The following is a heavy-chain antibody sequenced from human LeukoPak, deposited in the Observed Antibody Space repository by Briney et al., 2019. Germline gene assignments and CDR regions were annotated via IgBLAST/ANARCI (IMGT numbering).Heavy chain of an antibody. CDR3: ASGAEEDNWNYGWFDP. J-gene: IGHJ5*02. D-gene: IGHD1-7*01. CDR2: IIPIFGTA. V-gene: IGHV1-69*13. Sequence: RASVKVSCKASGGTFSSYAISWVRQAPGRGLEWMGGIIPIFGTANYAQKFQGRVTITADESTSTAYMELSSLRSEDTAVYYCASGAEEDNWNYGWFDPWGQGTLVTVSS. CDR1: GGTFSSYA.